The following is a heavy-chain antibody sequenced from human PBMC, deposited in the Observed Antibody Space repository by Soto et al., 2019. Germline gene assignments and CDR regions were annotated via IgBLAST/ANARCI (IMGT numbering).Heavy chain of an antibody. CDR2: IAYDGINK. D-gene: IGHD6-19*01. V-gene: IGHV3-30-3*01. J-gene: IGHJ4*02. CDR3: ARVWSSGWFPEY. CDR1: GFTFSSYA. Sequence: PGGSLRLSCTASGFTFSSYAMHWVRQAPGKGLEWVTLIAYDGINKYYADSVKGRFTVSRDNSKHTLYLQINSLREEDTAVYYCARVWSSGWFPEYWGQGTLVTVSS.